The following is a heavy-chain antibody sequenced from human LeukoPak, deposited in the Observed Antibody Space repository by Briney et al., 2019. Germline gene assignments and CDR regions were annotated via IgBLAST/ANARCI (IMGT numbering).Heavy chain of an antibody. D-gene: IGHD6-19*01. CDR2: IKQDGSEI. J-gene: IGHJ4*02. Sequence: GGSLRLSCAASGFTLSSYWMIWVRQAPGKGLEWVANIKQDGSEISYVDSVKGRFTISRDNAKNSLYLQMNSLRAEDTAVYYCVSALVAGTTHWGQGTLVTVSS. CDR1: GFTLSSYW. CDR3: VSALVAGTTH. V-gene: IGHV3-7*03.